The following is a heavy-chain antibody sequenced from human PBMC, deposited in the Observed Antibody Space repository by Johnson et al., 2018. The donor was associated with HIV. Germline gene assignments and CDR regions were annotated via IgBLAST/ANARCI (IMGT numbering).Heavy chain of an antibody. V-gene: IGHV3-33*05. Sequence: QVQLVESGGGVVQPGRSLRLSCAASGFTFSSYGMHWVRQAPGKGLEWVAVISYAGSDKYYSDSVKGRFTISRDNSKNTLYLQMNSLRAEDTAVYYCAKSQDRSAHDYDFDLWGQGTVVTVSS. D-gene: IGHD3-22*01. CDR3: AKSQDRSAHDYDFDL. CDR1: GFTFSSYG. CDR2: ISYAGSDK. J-gene: IGHJ3*01.